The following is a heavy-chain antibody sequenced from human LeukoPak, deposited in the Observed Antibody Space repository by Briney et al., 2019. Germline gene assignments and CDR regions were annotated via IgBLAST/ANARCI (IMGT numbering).Heavy chain of an antibody. CDR2: LSWNSGSI. D-gene: IGHD2-8*02. Sequence: GGSLRLSCAASGFTFDDYAMHWVRRAPGMLLEWVSGLSWNSGSIGYADSVKGRFTISRDNAKNSLYLQMNSLRAEDTALYYCAKASRAIIGWCTYYGMDVWGQGTTVTVSS. V-gene: IGHV3-9*01. CDR3: AKASRAIIGWCTYYGMDV. CDR1: GFTFDDYA. J-gene: IGHJ6*02.